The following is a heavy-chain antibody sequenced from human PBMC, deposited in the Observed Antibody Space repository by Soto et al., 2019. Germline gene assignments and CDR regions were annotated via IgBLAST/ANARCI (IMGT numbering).Heavy chain of an antibody. J-gene: IGHJ5*02. Sequence: QLQLQESGPGLVKPSETLSLTCTVSGGSISSSTYYWGWIRQPPGKGLEWIGTIYYGGSTYYNPSIKSRVTISVDTSKNQFSLKLSSVTASDTAVYYCARLGSAVVSTRFDPWGQGTLVTVSS. CDR1: GGSISSSTYY. V-gene: IGHV4-39*01. CDR2: IYYGGST. D-gene: IGHD2-2*01. CDR3: ARLGSAVVSTRFDP.